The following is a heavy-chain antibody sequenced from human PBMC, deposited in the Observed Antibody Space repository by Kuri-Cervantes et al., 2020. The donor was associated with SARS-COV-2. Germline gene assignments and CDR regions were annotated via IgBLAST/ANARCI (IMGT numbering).Heavy chain of an antibody. J-gene: IGHJ4*02. CDR2: IVPVFGTG. Sequence: SVKVSCKASGVTLNNYVIHWVRQAPGQGLEWMGGIVPVFGTGNYARQFQGRVSFITDELTTTVYMELSGLRSNDTAVYYCAICQLGDTYSGYWGQGTLVTVSS. V-gene: IGHV1-69*05. D-gene: IGHD1-26*01. CDR1: GVTLNNYV. CDR3: AICQLGDTYSGY.